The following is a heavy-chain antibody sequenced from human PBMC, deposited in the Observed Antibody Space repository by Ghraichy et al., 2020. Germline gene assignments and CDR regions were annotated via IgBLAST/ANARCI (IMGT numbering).Heavy chain of an antibody. CDR2: INPNSGGT. D-gene: IGHD3-22*01. CDR1: GYTFTGYY. CDR3: ARGGVGDYDSSGSIPDY. J-gene: IGHJ4*02. Sequence: ASVKVSCKASGYTFTGYYMHWVRQAPGQGLEWMGWINPNSGGTNYAQKFQGRVTMTRDTSISTAYMELSRLRSDDTAVYYCARGGVGDYDSSGSIPDYWGQGTLVTVSS. V-gene: IGHV1-2*02.